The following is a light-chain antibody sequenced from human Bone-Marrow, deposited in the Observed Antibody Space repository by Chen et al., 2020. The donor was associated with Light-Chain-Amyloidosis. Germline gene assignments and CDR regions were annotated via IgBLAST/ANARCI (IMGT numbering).Light chain of an antibody. V-gene: IGLV6-57*01. Sequence: NFMLTQPHSVSESPGKTVIISCTRSSGSIATNYVQWYQQRPGSSPTTVIYEDGQRPSVVTARFSGSIDSPSSSASLTMSRLKTAHEADYCLQSYQGSSQGRFGGGTKLTVL. CDR1: SGSIATNY. CDR3: QSYQGSSQGR. J-gene: IGLJ3*02. CDR2: EDG.